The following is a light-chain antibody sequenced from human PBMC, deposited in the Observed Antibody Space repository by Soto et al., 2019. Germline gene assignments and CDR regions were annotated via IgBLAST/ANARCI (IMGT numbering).Light chain of an antibody. CDR2: EVS. Sequence: QSVLTQPASVSGSLGQSITISCTGTSSDVGGYNFVSWYQQHPGKAPKLLIYEVSNRPSGVSNRFSGSKSGNTASLTISGLQAADEADYYCSSYTSTTTLVFGTGTKSPS. CDR3: SSYTSTTTLV. V-gene: IGLV2-14*01. CDR1: SSDVGGYNF. J-gene: IGLJ1*01.